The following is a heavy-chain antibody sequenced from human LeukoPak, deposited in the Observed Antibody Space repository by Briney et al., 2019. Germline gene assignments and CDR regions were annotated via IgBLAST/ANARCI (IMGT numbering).Heavy chain of an antibody. Sequence: GASVKVSCKASGYTFTGYYMHWVRQAPGQGLEWMGWINPNSGGTNYAQKFQGRVTTTRDTSISTAYMELSRLRSDDTAVYYCARDFRSVSNRFDYWGQGTLVTVSS. D-gene: IGHD3-3*01. CDR1: GYTFTGYY. J-gene: IGHJ4*02. CDR2: INPNSGGT. CDR3: ARDFRSVSNRFDY. V-gene: IGHV1-2*02.